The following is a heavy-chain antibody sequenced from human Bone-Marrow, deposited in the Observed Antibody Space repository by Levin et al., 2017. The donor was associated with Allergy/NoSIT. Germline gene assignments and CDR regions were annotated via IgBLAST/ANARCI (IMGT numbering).Heavy chain of an antibody. J-gene: IGHJ4*02. Sequence: PPASVKVSCKASGGLFSNYSIIWVRQAPGQGLEWMGGIIPIYGSPNYAQKFQGRVTITADDPTSPAYMELTNLRFDDTAVYYCARGRRPLGQWLVLESWGQGTLVTVSS. D-gene: IGHD6-19*01. CDR1: GGLFSNYS. V-gene: IGHV1-69*13. CDR3: ARGRRPLGQWLVLES. CDR2: IIPIYGSP.